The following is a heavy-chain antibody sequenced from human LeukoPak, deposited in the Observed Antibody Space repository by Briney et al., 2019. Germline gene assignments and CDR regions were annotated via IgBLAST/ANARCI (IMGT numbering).Heavy chain of an antibody. Sequence: ASVKVSCKASGYTFTSYDINWVRQATGQGLEWMGWISAYNGNTNYAQKLQGRVTMTTDTSTSTAYMELRTLRSDDTAVYYCARADTVRLGELSHFDYWGQGTLVTVSS. CDR1: GYTFTSYD. CDR3: ARADTVRLGELSHFDY. CDR2: ISAYNGNT. J-gene: IGHJ4*02. V-gene: IGHV1-18*01. D-gene: IGHD3-16*02.